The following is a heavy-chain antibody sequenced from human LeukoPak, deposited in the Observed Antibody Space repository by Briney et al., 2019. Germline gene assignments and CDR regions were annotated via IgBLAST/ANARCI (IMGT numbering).Heavy chain of an antibody. CDR2: IGTAGDT. CDR3: ARGNPYYFDY. Sequence: GXGLEWVSAIGTAGDTYYPGSVKGRFTISRENAKNSLYLQMNSLRAGDTAVYYCARGNPYYFDYWGQGTLVTVSS. V-gene: IGHV3-13*01. J-gene: IGHJ4*02.